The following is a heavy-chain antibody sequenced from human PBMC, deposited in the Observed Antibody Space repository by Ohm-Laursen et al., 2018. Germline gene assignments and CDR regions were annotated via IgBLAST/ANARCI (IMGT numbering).Heavy chain of an antibody. CDR2: ISYDGSNN. Sequence: SLRLSCTASGFSFSNYGMHWVRQTPGKGLEWLTFISYDGSNNYYAHSVKGRFTISRDNAKNSLYLQMNSLRAEDTAVYYCARERTGGYWGQGTLVTVSS. CDR1: GFSFSNYG. J-gene: IGHJ4*02. V-gene: IGHV3-30*03. CDR3: ARERTGGY. D-gene: IGHD3-16*01.